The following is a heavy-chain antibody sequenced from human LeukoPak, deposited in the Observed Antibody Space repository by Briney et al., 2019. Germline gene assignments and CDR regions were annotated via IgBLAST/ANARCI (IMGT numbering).Heavy chain of an antibody. CDR1: GGSISSHY. Sequence: SETLSLTCTVSGGSISSHYWSWIRQPPGKGLEWIGYIYYSGSTNYDPSLKSRVTISVDTSKNQFSLKLSSVTAADTAVYYCARGEGSLPFDYWGQGTLVTVSS. V-gene: IGHV4-59*11. J-gene: IGHJ4*02. CDR2: IYYSGST. CDR3: ARGEGSLPFDY.